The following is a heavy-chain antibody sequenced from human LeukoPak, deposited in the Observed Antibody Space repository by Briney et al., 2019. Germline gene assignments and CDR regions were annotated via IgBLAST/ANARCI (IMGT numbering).Heavy chain of an antibody. CDR2: IYHSGST. D-gene: IGHD3-22*01. CDR1: GGSISSGGYS. Sequence: PSETLSLTCAVSGGSISSGGYSWSWIRQPPGKGLEWIGYIYHSGSTYYNPSLKSRVTISVDRSKNQFSLKLSSVTAADTAVYYCARAAGYYDSSGYLAAGFDYWGQGTLVTVSS. V-gene: IGHV4-30-2*01. CDR3: ARAAGYYDSSGYLAAGFDY. J-gene: IGHJ4*02.